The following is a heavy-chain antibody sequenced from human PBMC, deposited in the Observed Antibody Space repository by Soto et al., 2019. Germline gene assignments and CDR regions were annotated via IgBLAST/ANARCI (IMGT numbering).Heavy chain of an antibody. Sequence: SSATLSLTCTVSGGSISSYYWSWIRQPPGKGLEWIGYIYYSGSTNYNPSLKSRVTISVDTSMNQFSLKLSSVTAADTAVYYCARDRTGTYQKRPGAFDIWGQGTMVTVSS. CDR2: IYYSGST. V-gene: IGHV4-59*01. CDR1: GGSISSYY. CDR3: ARDRTGTYQKRPGAFDI. D-gene: IGHD1-7*01. J-gene: IGHJ3*02.